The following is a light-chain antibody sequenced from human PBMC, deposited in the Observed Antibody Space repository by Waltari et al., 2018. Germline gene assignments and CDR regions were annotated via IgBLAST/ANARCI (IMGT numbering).Light chain of an antibody. J-gene: IGKJ4*01. V-gene: IGKV4-1*01. Sequence: DIVMTQSPDSLAVSLGELATINCHASESVLFSSRNKNHLAWYQQKPGHPPKLLLYWASTRESGVPDRFSGSGSGTDFTLTISSLQAEDVAIYYCQQYYDSPLTFGGGTKVEIK. CDR3: QQYYDSPLT. CDR2: WAS. CDR1: ESVLFSSRNKNH.